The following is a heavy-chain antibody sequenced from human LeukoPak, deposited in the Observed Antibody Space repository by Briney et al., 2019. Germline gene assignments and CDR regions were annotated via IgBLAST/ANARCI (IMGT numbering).Heavy chain of an antibody. J-gene: IGHJ4*02. CDR2: ISSTGSDI. CDR1: GFIFSNYE. D-gene: IGHD1-26*01. CDR3: ARDLPIGTYRAYFDN. V-gene: IGHV3-48*03. Sequence: PGGSLRLSCAGSGFIFSNYEMNWVRQAPGKGLEWVSYISSTGSDIYYADSVKGRFTITRDNAENSLYLQMNSLRAEDTAVYYCARDLPIGTYRAYFDNWGQGTLVTVSS.